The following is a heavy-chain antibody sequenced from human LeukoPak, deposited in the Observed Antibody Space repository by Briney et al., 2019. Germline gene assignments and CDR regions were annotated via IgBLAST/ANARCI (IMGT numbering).Heavy chain of an antibody. CDR1: GGSISSYY. CDR2: IYYSGST. J-gene: IGHJ3*02. Sequence: SETLSLTCNVSGGSISSYYWSWIRQPPGKGLEWIGYIYYSGSTNYNPSLKSRVTISVDTSKNQFSLKLTSVTAADTAMYYCARGGWFGEVDAFDIWAKGQWSQSLQ. V-gene: IGHV4-59*01. CDR3: ARGGWFGEVDAFDI. D-gene: IGHD3-10*01.